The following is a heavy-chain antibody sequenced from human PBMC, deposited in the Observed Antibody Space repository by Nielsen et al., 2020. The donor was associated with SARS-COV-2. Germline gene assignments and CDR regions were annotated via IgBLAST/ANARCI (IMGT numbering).Heavy chain of an antibody. V-gene: IGHV3-23*01. CDR3: ARANGGSYYGALDY. J-gene: IGHJ4*02. CDR1: GFTFTSYA. D-gene: IGHD1-26*01. CDR2: IRGSGDKT. Sequence: GGSLRLSCAASGFTFTSYAMTWVRQAPAKGLEWVSGIRGSGDKTYYADSVKGRFTISRDNSKNTLYVQMNSLRAEDTAVYYCARANGGSYYGALDYWGQGTLVTVSP.